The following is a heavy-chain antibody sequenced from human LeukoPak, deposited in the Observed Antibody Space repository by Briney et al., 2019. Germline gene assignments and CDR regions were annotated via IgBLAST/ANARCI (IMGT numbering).Heavy chain of an antibody. CDR1: GYTFTGYY. D-gene: IGHD6-19*01. V-gene: IGHV1-2*02. Sequence: ASVKVSCKASGYTFTGYYMHWVRQAPGQGLEWMGWINPNSGGTSYAQKFQGRVTMTRDTSISTAYMELSRLRSDDTAVYYCARGRYSSVFDPWGQGTLVTVSS. J-gene: IGHJ5*02. CDR3: ARGRYSSVFDP. CDR2: INPNSGGT.